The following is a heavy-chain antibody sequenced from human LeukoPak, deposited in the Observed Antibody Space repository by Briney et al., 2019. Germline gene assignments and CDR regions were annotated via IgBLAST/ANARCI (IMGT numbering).Heavy chain of an antibody. J-gene: IGHJ4*02. CDR2: ISSSSSTI. CDR1: GFTFSSYS. Sequence: PGGSLRLSCAASGFTFSSYSMNWVRQAPGKGLEWVSYISSSSSTIYYADSVKGRFTISRDNAQNSLYLQMNSLRAEDTAVYYCARDPLVDVWGSYRYDFDYWGQGTLVTVSS. V-gene: IGHV3-48*04. CDR3: ARDPLVDVWGSYRYDFDY. D-gene: IGHD3-16*02.